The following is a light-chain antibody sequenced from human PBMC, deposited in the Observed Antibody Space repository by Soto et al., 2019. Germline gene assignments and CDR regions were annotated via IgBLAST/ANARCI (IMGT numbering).Light chain of an antibody. J-gene: IGKJ2*01. CDR1: QSVTSSH. CDR3: QHYGGSPLYT. Sequence: EIVLTQSPGTLSLSPGERATLSCRASQSVTSSHLAWYQQKPGQAPRLLIYDTSRRATGIPDRFSGSASGTDFTLTVSRLEPEDFAVYYCQHYGGSPLYTFGQGTKMEI. CDR2: DTS. V-gene: IGKV3-20*01.